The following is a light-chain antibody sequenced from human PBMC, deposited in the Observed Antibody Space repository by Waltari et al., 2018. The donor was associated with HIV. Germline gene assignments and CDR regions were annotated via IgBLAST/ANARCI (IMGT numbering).Light chain of an antibody. J-gene: IGKJ2*01. CDR1: QSLYSSINMNA. V-gene: IGKV4-1*01. Sequence: DIVMPQSPDSLAVSLGERATLMCKSSQSLYSSINMNALAWDQQKPGHTPVLLIYWASTRNSGVPDRFRGSGSGTDFTLTISSLQAEDVAVYYCQQYYTTPYTFGQGTKLGIK. CDR2: WAS. CDR3: QQYYTTPYT.